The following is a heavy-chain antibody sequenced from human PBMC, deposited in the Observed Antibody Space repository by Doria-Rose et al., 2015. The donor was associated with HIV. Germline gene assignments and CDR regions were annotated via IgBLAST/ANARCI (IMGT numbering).Heavy chain of an antibody. J-gene: IGHJ4*02. CDR1: GYSFTNYW. D-gene: IGHD6-6*01. CDR2: IDPIDSYT. CDR3: ASFVDDY. Sequence: EVQLLESGAEVKKPGESLRISCKGSGYSFTNYWISWVRQMPGKGLEWMGRIDPIDSYTNYSSSFQGHVTISADKSSRTAYLQWSNLKASDTAMYYCASFVDDYWGQGTLVTVSS. V-gene: IGHV5-10-1*03.